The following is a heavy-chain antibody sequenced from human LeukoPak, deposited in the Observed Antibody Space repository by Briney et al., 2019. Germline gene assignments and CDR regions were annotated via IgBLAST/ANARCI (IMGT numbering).Heavy chain of an antibody. Sequence: SETLSLTCTGSGGSISSYYWSWIRQPPGKGLEWIGYIYYSGSTNYNPSLKSRVTISVDTSKNQFSLKLSSVTAADTAVYYCAREAGSFDYWGQGTLVTVSS. CDR1: GGSISSYY. CDR3: AREAGSFDY. CDR2: IYYSGST. D-gene: IGHD3-10*01. V-gene: IGHV4-59*01. J-gene: IGHJ4*02.